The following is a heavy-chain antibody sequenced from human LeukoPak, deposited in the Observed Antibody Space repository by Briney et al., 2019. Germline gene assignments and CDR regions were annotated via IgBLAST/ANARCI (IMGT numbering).Heavy chain of an antibody. CDR2: IIPIFGTA. CDR3: ARGPHYYYYMDV. Sequence: SVKVPCKASGGTFSSYAISWVRQAPGQGLGWMGGIIPIFGTANYAQKFQGRVTITADESTSTAYMELSSLRSEDTAVYYCARGPHYYYYMDVWGKGTTVTVSS. J-gene: IGHJ6*03. CDR1: GGTFSSYA. V-gene: IGHV1-69*13.